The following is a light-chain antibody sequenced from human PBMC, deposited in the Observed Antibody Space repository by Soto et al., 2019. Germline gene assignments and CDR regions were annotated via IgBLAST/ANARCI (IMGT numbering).Light chain of an antibody. CDR2: AAS. V-gene: IGKV3-20*01. CDR3: QQYSSSPLN. J-gene: IGKJ4*01. Sequence: EIVLTQSPGTLSLSPGERATLSCRASQSVSSSYLAWYQQRPGQAPRLHIYAASSRATGIPDRFSGSGSGTDFTLTISRREPEDLAVYCCQQYSSSPLNFGGGTKVEVK. CDR1: QSVSSSY.